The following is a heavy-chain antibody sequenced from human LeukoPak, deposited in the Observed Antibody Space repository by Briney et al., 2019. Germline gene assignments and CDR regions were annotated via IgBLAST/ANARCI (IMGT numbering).Heavy chain of an antibody. J-gene: IGHJ4*02. V-gene: IGHV3-7*01. CDR1: GFTFSSYW. Sequence: GGSLRLSCAASGFTFSSYWMSWVRQAPGKGLAWVANIMQDGSEKYYVDSVKGRFTISRDNAKNSLYLQMNSLRAEDTAVYYCARELRGFYYYDSSGYETSNFDYWGQGTLVTVSS. CDR3: ARELRGFYYYDSSGYETSNFDY. D-gene: IGHD3-22*01. CDR2: IMQDGSEK.